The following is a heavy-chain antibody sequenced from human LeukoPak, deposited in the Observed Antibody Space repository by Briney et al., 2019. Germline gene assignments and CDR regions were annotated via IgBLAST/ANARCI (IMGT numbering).Heavy chain of an antibody. V-gene: IGHV3-23*01. J-gene: IGHJ5*02. CDR2: IRGSGVST. CDR3: ARGLLAAAGA. CDR1: GFTFSNYA. D-gene: IGHD6-13*01. Sequence: PGGSLRLSRAASGFTFSNYAMSWVRQAPGKGLEWVSAIRGSGVSTYYADSLKGRFTISRDNSKNTLYLQMNSLRAEDTAVYYCARGLLAAAGAWGQGTLVTVSS.